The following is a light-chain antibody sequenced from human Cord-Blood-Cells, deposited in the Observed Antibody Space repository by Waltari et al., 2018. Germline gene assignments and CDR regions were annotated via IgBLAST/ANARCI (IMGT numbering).Light chain of an antibody. Sequence: DIVLTHSPVPHSLLPGAGATSHCRASQSVSSSYLAWYQQKPGQAPRLLIYGASSRATGIPDRFSGSGSGTDFTLTISRLEPEDFAVYYCQQYGSSPYTFGQGTKLEIK. V-gene: IGKV3-20*01. CDR1: QSVSSSY. J-gene: IGKJ2*01. CDR3: QQYGSSPYT. CDR2: GAS.